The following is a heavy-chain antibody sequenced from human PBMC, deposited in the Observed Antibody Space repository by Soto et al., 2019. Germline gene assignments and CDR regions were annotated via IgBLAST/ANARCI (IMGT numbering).Heavy chain of an antibody. J-gene: IGHJ4*02. D-gene: IGHD6-13*01. V-gene: IGHV4-39*01. Sequence: SETLSLTCTVSGGSISSSSYYWGWIRQPPGKGLEWIGSIYYSGSTYYNPSLKSRVTISVDTSKNQFSLKLSSVTAADTAVYYCARYTAAARYYFDYWGQGTLVTVSS. CDR2: IYYSGST. CDR3: ARYTAAARYYFDY. CDR1: GGSISSSSYY.